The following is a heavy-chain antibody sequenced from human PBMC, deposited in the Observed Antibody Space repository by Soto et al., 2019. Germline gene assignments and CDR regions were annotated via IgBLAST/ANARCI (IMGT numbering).Heavy chain of an antibody. V-gene: IGHV3-48*02. J-gene: IGHJ4*02. CDR3: ARRAPRGYFDY. CDR2: ISSSSNTI. CDR1: GFTFNTYS. D-gene: IGHD3-16*01. Sequence: PGGSLRLSCAASGFTFNTYSMNWVRQAPGKGLEWVSYISSSSNTISYADSVKGRFTISRDNAKNSLYLQTNSLRDEDTAVYYCARRAPRGYFDYWGQGTLSPSPQ.